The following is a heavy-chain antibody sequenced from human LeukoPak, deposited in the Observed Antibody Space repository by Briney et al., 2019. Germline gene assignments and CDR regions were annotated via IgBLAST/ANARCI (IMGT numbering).Heavy chain of an antibody. J-gene: IGHJ4*02. CDR3: AKDEWSYDYVWGSYRSTPDY. CDR2: ISGSGGST. V-gene: IGHV3-23*01. Sequence: GGSLRLSCAASGFTFSSYAMSWVRQAPGKGLEWVSGISGSGGSTYYADSVKGRFTITRDNSKNTLYLQMNSLRAEDTAVYYCAKDEWSYDYVWGSYRSTPDYWGQGTLVTVSS. D-gene: IGHD3-16*02. CDR1: GFTFSSYA.